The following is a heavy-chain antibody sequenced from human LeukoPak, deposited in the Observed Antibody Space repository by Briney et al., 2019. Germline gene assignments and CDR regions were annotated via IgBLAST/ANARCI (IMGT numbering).Heavy chain of an antibody. CDR1: FTSYX. CDR3: ARASPGTTGSFPQNWFDP. J-gene: IGHJ5*02. D-gene: IGHD1-1*01. CDR2: XXPSGGST. Sequence: FTSYXXXXXXXXXXQGLXXXXXXXPSGGSTSYAQKFQGRVTMTRDTSTSTVYMELSSLRSEDTAVYYCARASPGTTGSFPQNWFDPWGQGTLVTVSS. V-gene: IGHV1-46*01.